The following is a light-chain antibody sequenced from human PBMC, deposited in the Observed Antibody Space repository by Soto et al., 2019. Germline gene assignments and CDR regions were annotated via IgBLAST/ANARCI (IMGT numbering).Light chain of an antibody. V-gene: IGLV1-44*01. J-gene: IGLJ3*02. CDR2: GND. CDR1: SSNIGGNL. Sequence: QSVLTQPPSTSGTPGQRVTISCSGSSSNIGGNLVDWYQLVPGTAPKLLIYGNDDRPSGVPARFSGSKSGSSASLAISGLQVEDEADYYCASWDGSLSGVLFGGGTKLTVL. CDR3: ASWDGSLSGVL.